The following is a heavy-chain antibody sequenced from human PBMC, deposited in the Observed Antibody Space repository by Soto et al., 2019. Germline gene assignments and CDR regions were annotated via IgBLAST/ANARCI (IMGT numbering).Heavy chain of an antibody. CDR3: ARDEQLTTYGMDV. V-gene: IGHV3-23*01. D-gene: IGHD6-6*01. CDR2: ISDSGSNK. J-gene: IGHJ6*02. CDR1: GFTFSSSA. Sequence: PGGSLRLSCAASGFTFSSSAMSWVRQAPGKGLEWVAVISDSGSNKYYADSVKGRFTISRDNSKNTLYLQMNSLRAEDTAVYYCARDEQLTTYGMDVWGQGTTVTVSS.